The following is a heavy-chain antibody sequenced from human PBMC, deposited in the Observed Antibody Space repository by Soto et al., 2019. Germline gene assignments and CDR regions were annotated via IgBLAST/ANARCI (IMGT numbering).Heavy chain of an antibody. CDR1: GASISNYY. J-gene: IGHJ4*02. V-gene: IGHV4-59*01. CDR3: RGARPSLQEFDY. CDR2: VSNSGTS. Sequence: SETLSLTCTVSGASISNYYWNWIRQSPGKRLEWIGYVSNSGTSSYNPSLKSRVTISVDTSKNQVSLNVSSVTAADSAVYYCRGARPSLQEFDYWGQRTLVTVSS. D-gene: IGHD4-4*01.